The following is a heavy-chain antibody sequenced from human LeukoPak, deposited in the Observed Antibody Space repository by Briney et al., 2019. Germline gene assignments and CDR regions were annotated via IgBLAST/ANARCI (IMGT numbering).Heavy chain of an antibody. CDR3: AIFPELWARGAFDI. J-gene: IGHJ3*02. CDR1: GGPISSGGYY. D-gene: IGHD3-16*01. CDR2: IYYSGST. Sequence: SQTLSLTCTVSGGPISSGGYYWSWIRQHPGKGLEWIGYIYYSGSTYYNPSLKSRVTISVDTSKNQFSLKLSSVTAADTAVYYCAIFPELWARGAFDIWGQGTMVTVSS. V-gene: IGHV4-31*03.